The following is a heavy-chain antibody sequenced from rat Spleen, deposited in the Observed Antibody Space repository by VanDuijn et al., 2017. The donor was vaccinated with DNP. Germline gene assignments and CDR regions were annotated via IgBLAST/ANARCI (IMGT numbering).Heavy chain of an antibody. CDR3: AGRPPPTRGPFDY. CDR2: IIYDGSNT. Sequence: EVQLVESGGGLVQPGNSLKLSCTASGFTFSDYAMAWVRQSLKKGLEWVAVIIYDGSNTHYRDSVKGRFTISRDNAKSTLYLQMDSLRSEDTATYYCAGRPPPTRGPFDYWGQGVMVTVSS. D-gene: IGHD1-4*01. CDR1: GFTFSDYA. J-gene: IGHJ2*01. V-gene: IGHV5S10*01.